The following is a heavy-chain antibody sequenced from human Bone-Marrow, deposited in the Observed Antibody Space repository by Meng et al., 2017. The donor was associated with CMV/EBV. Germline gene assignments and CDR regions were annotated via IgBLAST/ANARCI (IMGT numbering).Heavy chain of an antibody. V-gene: IGHV3-74*01. J-gene: IGHJ4*02. Sequence: RLVESGGGLVQPGGSLRLSCAVSGFTLRSYWMHWVRLAPGKGLEWVSRIDNNGRSTSYADSVKGRFTISRDTAKNTLYLQMNSLRVEDTAVYYCARGVGESLGWEMGYWGQGTLVTVSS. CDR2: IDNNGRST. CDR1: GFTLRSYW. CDR3: ARGVGESLGWEMGY. D-gene: IGHD1-26*01.